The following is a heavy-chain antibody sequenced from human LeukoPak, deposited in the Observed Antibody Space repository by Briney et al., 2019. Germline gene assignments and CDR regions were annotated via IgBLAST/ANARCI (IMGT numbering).Heavy chain of an antibody. CDR2: IRSKANSYAT. D-gene: IGHD5-18*01. Sequence: GGSLRLSCAASGFTFSGSAMHWVRQASGKGLEWVGRIRSKANSYATAYAASVKGRFTISRDDSKNTAYLQMNSLKTEDTAVYYCTRLGYSYGSWGQGALVTVSS. CDR3: TRLGYSYGS. CDR1: GFTFSGSA. V-gene: IGHV3-73*01. J-gene: IGHJ5*02.